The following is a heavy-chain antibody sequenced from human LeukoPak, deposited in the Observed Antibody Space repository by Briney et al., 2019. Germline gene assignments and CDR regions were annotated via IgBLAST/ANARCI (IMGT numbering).Heavy chain of an antibody. CDR1: GGSISSYY. D-gene: IGHD6-19*01. CDR3: ASRPDYSSGWYYDY. V-gene: IGHV4-4*07. Sequence: SETLSLTCTVSGGSISSYYWSWIRQPAGKGLEWIGRIYTSGSTNYNPSLKSRVTMSVYTSKNQFSLKLSSVTAADTAVYYCASRPDYSSGWYYDYWGQGTLVTVSS. J-gene: IGHJ4*02. CDR2: IYTSGST.